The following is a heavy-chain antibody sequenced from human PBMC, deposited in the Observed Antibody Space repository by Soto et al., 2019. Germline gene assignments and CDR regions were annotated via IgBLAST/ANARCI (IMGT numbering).Heavy chain of an antibody. V-gene: IGHV4-34*01. J-gene: IGHJ6*03. Sequence: PSETLSLTCAVYGGSFSGYYWSWIRQPPGKGLEWIGEINHSGSTNYNPSLKSRVTISVDTSKNQFSLKLSSVTAADTAVYYCARVGSRLHPRLPYYYYMDVWGKGTTVTVSS. CDR1: GGSFSGYY. D-gene: IGHD5-12*01. CDR3: ARVGSRLHPRLPYYYYMDV. CDR2: INHSGST.